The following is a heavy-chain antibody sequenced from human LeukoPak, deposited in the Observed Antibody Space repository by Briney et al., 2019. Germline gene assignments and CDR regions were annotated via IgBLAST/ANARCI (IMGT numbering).Heavy chain of an antibody. V-gene: IGHV4-4*09. Sequence: SETLSLTCTVSGGSISSYYWSWIRQPPGKGLEWIGYIYTSGSTNYNPSLKSRVTISVDTSKNQFSLKLSSVTAADTAVYYCARYEYSSSFPTARFNWFDPWGQGTLVTVSS. J-gene: IGHJ5*02. CDR3: ARYEYSSSFPTARFNWFDP. D-gene: IGHD6-6*01. CDR1: GGSISSYY. CDR2: IYTSGST.